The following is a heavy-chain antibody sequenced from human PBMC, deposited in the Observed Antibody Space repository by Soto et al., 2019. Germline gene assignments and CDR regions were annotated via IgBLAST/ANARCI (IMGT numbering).Heavy chain of an antibody. V-gene: IGHV3-15*01. CDR2: IKSETDGGIT. Sequence: EVQLVESGGGLVKPGGSLRLSCAASGFTFSNAWMSWVRQAPGKGLEWVGRIKSETDGGITDYAAPWKGRFTISRHVSKSTLYLQTKSLKTEDAGVYDCTTGVGYNGNADDAFDFWGQGTMVTVSS. D-gene: IGHD1-1*01. CDR3: TTGVGYNGNADDAFDF. J-gene: IGHJ3*01. CDR1: GFTFSNAW.